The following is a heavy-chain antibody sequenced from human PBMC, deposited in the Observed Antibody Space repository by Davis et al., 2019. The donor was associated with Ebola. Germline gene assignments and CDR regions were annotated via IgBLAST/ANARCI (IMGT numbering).Heavy chain of an antibody. D-gene: IGHD1-26*01. CDR2: MFYNGDT. V-gene: IGHV4-59*08. CDR3: ARVSMGAHGLDY. CDR1: GFTFSSYS. J-gene: IGHJ4*02. Sequence: MPGGSLRLSCAASGFTFSSYSMNWVRQAPGKGLEWVGCMFYNGDTKYNPALESRVTISVDTSKNQFSLRLSSVTAADTAMYYCARVSMGAHGLDYWGQGTLVTVSS.